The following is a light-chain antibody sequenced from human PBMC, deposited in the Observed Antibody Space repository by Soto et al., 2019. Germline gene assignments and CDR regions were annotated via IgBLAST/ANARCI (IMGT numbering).Light chain of an antibody. V-gene: IGKV3-20*01. Sequence: EIVLTQSPGTLSLSPGERATLSCRASQSVSSNNLAWYQQRPGQAPRVVIYGASTRANGITERFSGSGSGTDFTLTISRLEPEDFAVYYCQQYGRSPFTFGPGTKVDIK. CDR3: QQYGRSPFT. CDR1: QSVSSNN. CDR2: GAS. J-gene: IGKJ3*01.